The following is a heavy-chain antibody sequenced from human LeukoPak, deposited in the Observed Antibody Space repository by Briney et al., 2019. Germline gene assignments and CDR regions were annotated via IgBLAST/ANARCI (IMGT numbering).Heavy chain of an antibody. J-gene: IGHJ4*02. CDR2: INPNIGGT. CDR3: VRSSGYDRFDY. CDR1: GYTFTGYF. D-gene: IGHD5-12*01. Sequence: GASVKVSCKASGYTFTGYFMHWVRQAPGQGLEWMGWINPNIGGTKYARKFQGRVTMTRDTSISTVYMELSMRSDDTAVYYCVRSSGYDRFDYWGQGTLVTVSS. V-gene: IGHV1-2*02.